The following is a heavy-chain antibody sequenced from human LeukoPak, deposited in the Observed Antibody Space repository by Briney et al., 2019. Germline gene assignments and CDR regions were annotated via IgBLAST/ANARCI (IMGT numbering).Heavy chain of an antibody. Sequence: SETLSLTCTVSGGSISSSSSYWGWIRQPPGKGLEWIGSIYYSGSTYYNPSLKSRVTISVDTSKNQFSLKLSSVTAADTAVYYCARHKEGELLWFGELLNWFDPWGQGTLVTVSS. D-gene: IGHD3-10*01. V-gene: IGHV4-39*01. CDR3: ARHKEGELLWFGELLNWFDP. J-gene: IGHJ5*02. CDR1: GGSISSSSSY. CDR2: IYYSGST.